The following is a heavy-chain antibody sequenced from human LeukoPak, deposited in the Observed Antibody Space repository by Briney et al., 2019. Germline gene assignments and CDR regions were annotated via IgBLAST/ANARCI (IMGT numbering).Heavy chain of an antibody. D-gene: IGHD6-19*01. J-gene: IGHJ4*02. CDR2: INQDGSAR. V-gene: IGHV3-7*04. CDR1: GFTFSSSW. CDR3: ARVDSYNSGWLDY. Sequence: GGSLRLSCAASGFTFSSSWMSWVRQAPGKGLEWVANINQDGSARYYVDSVKGRFTISRDNAKNPLYLQMNSLRAEDTAVYYCARVDSYNSGWLDYWGQGTLVTVSS.